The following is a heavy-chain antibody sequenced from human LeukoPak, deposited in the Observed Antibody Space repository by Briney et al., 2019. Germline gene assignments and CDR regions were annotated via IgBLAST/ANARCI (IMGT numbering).Heavy chain of an antibody. V-gene: IGHV1-18*01. CDR2: ISTDNGDT. D-gene: IGHD6-13*01. Sequence: ASVKVSCKSSGYTFTTYGITWVRQAPGQGLEWMGWISTDNGDTNYAQKLQGRVTMTTDTSTSTAYMELRSLRSDDTAVYYCARGVGTAVAGTYNWFDPWGQGTLVTVSS. CDR3: ARGVGTAVAGTYNWFDP. J-gene: IGHJ5*02. CDR1: GYTFTTYG.